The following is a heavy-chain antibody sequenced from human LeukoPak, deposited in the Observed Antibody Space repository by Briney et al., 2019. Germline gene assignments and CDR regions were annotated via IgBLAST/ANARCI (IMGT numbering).Heavy chain of an antibody. V-gene: IGHV3-21*01. CDR2: IVGSSRYT. D-gene: IGHD6-6*01. CDR1: GFTFSSYS. CDR3: ARGSSSSYSFDY. J-gene: IGHJ4*02. Sequence: PGGSLRLSCAASGFTFSSYSMNWVRQAPGKGLECVASIVGSSRYTYYGDSVKGRFTISRDNAKNSLYLQMNSLRAEDTAVYYCARGSSSSYSFDYWGQGTLVTVSS.